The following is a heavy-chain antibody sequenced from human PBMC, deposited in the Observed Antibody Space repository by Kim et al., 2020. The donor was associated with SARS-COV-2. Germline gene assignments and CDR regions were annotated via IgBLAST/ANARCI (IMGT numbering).Heavy chain of an antibody. CDR2: INSDGSST. CDR1: GFTFSSYW. V-gene: IGHV3-74*01. CDR3: ARAGSSGRKFDY. Sequence: GGSLRLSCAASGFTFSSYWMHWVRQAPGKGLVWVSRINSDGSSTSYADSVKGRFTISRDNAKNTLYLQMNSLRAEDTAVYYCARAGSSGRKFDYWGQGTLVTVSS. J-gene: IGHJ4*02. D-gene: IGHD6-19*01.